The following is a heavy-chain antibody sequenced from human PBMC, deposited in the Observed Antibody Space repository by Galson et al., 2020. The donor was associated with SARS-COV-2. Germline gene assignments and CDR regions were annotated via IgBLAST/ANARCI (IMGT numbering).Heavy chain of an antibody. Sequence: GESLKISCAASGFTFSSYAMHWVRQAPGKGLEWVAVISYDGSNKYYADSVKGRFTISRDNSKNTLYLQMNSLRAEDTAVYYCARVGEYYDFWSGYYYRGLSDYYYGMDVWGQGTTVTVSS. CDR1: GFTFSSYA. CDR3: ARVGEYYDFWSGYYYRGLSDYYYGMDV. CDR2: ISYDGSNK. J-gene: IGHJ6*02. D-gene: IGHD3-3*01. V-gene: IGHV3-30*04.